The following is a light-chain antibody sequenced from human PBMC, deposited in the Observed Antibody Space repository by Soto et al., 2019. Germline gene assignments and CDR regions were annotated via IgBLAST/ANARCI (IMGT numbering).Light chain of an antibody. Sequence: DIVMTQSPDSLAVSLGERATINCKSSQSVLYSSNNKNQLAWYKQKPGQPPKLLIYWASTRESGVPDRSSGSGSGTDFTLTISSLQAEDVAVYYCQQYCTTPWTFGQGTKVEIK. CDR1: QSVLYSSNNKNQ. CDR3: QQYCTTPWT. CDR2: WAS. J-gene: IGKJ1*01. V-gene: IGKV4-1*01.